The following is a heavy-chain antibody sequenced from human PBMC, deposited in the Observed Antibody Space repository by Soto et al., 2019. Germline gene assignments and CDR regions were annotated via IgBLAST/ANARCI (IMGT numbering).Heavy chain of an antibody. CDR3: ATAGLTGNV. CDR2: ISVSGTMR. CDR1: GFTFSSYE. Sequence: GGSLRLSCAPSGFTFSSYEMNWVRQAPGKGLEWVSYISVSGTMRFYADAVKGRFTISRDNTKKILYLQMNSLRAEDTALYYCATAGLTGNVWGQGTTVTVSS. D-gene: IGHD3-9*01. J-gene: IGHJ6*02. V-gene: IGHV3-48*03.